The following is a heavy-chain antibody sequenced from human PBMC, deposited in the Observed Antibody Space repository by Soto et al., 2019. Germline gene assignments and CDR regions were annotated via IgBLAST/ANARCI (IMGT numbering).Heavy chain of an antibody. J-gene: IGHJ6*02. V-gene: IGHV1-2*02. CDR1: GYTFTGYY. D-gene: IGHD3-10*01. CDR3: ARQPFGALRRSYGMDV. Sequence: QAQLVQSGAEVKKPGASVTVSCKASGYTFTGYYMHWVRQAPGQGLEWMGWINPNSGGTNYAQMFQGRVTMTRDTSISTAYMALRRLRSDDTAVYYCARQPFGALRRSYGMDVWCQGATNNDSS. CDR2: INPNSGGT.